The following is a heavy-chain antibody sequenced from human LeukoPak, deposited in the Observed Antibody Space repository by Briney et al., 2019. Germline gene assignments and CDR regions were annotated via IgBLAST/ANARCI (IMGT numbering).Heavy chain of an antibody. V-gene: IGHV1-69*05. J-gene: IGHJ4*02. CDR1: GGTFSSYA. D-gene: IGHD5-18*01. CDR2: IIPIFGTA. CDR3: ASRTAMDTDY. Sequence: SVKVSCKASGGTFSSYAISRVRQAPGQGLEWMGGIIPIFGTANYAQKFQGRVTITTDESTSTAYMALSSLRSEDTAVYYCASRTAMDTDYWGQGTLVTVSS.